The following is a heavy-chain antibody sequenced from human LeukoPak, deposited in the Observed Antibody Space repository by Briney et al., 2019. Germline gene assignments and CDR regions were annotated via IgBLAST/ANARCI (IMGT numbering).Heavy chain of an antibody. CDR3: ARDGLILATAMDPYYFDY. D-gene: IGHD5-18*01. Sequence: NASQTLSLTCTVSGGSISSGGYYWSWIRQHPGKGLEWIGYIYYSGSTYYNPSLKSRVTISVDTSKNQFSLKLSSVTAADTAVYYCARDGLILATAMDPYYFDYWGQGTLVTVSS. J-gene: IGHJ4*02. V-gene: IGHV4-31*03. CDR1: GGSISSGGYY. CDR2: IYYSGST.